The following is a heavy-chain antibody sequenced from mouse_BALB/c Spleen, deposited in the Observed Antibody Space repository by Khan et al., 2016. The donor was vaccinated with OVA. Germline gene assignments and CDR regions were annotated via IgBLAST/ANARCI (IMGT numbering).Heavy chain of an antibody. CDR1: GFSLTSYG. CDR3: VKQNHGTLYAVDY. J-gene: IGHJ4*01. V-gene: IGHV2-3*01. Sequence: VQLQESGPGLVAPSQSLSITCTVSGFSLTSYGVSWVRQPPGKGLEWLGVIWGDGNTNYPSALISRLSISKDDSKSQVFLKLNSLQTDDTATYYCVKQNHGTLYAVDYWGQGTSVTVSS. D-gene: IGHD2-1*01. CDR2: IWGDGNT.